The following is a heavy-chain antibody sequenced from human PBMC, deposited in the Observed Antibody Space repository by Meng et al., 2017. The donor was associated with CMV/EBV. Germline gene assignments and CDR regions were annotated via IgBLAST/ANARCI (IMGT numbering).Heavy chain of an antibody. CDR2: IYYSGST. D-gene: IGHD3-3*01. CDR1: GGSISSYY. V-gene: IGHV4-59*01. J-gene: IGHJ4*02. CDR3: ARDRDDFWSGRYFDY. Sequence: SETLSLTCTVSGGSISSYYWSWIRQPPGKGLEWIGYIYYSGSTNYNPSLKGRVTISVDTSKNQFSLKLSSVTAADTAVYYCARDRDDFWSGRYFDYWGQGTLVTVSS.